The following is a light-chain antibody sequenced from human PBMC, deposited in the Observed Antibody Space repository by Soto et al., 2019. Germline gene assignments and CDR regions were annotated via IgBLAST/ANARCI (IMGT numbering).Light chain of an antibody. Sequence: QSALTQLASVSGSPGQSITISCTGTSSDIGGYNSVSWYQQHPGRAPRLIIYEVTNRPSGVSNRFSASKSGNTASLTISGLQAEDEADYYCTSYTPIVTLGSVFGTGTKVTVL. CDR1: SSDIGGYNS. CDR2: EVT. CDR3: TSYTPIVTLGSV. J-gene: IGLJ1*01. V-gene: IGLV2-14*01.